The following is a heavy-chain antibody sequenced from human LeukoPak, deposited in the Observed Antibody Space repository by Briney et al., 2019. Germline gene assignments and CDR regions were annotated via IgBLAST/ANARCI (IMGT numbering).Heavy chain of an antibody. Sequence: GGSLRLSCAASGFTFSSYEMHWVRQAPGKGLEYVSAISSNGGSTYYANSVKGRFTISRDNSKNTLYLQMGSLRAEDMAVYYCARTRIVGSPADYWGQGTLVTVSS. CDR3: ARTRIVGSPADY. V-gene: IGHV3-64*01. CDR1: GFTFSSYE. CDR2: ISSNGGST. D-gene: IGHD1-26*01. J-gene: IGHJ4*02.